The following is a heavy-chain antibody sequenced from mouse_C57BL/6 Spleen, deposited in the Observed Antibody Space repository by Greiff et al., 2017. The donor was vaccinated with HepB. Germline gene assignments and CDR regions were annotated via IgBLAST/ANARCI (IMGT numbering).Heavy chain of an antibody. CDR1: GYTFTDYY. Sequence: EVQLQQSGPELVKPGASVKISCKATGYTFTDYYMNWGKQSHGKSLEWMGDINPNNGGTSYNQKFKGKDTLTVDKSSSTAYMQLSGLTSEDSAVYYCAIGCYGVDYWGQGTTLTVSS. D-gene: IGHD1-1*01. CDR2: INPNNGGT. V-gene: IGHV1-26*01. CDR3: AIGCYGVDY. J-gene: IGHJ2*01.